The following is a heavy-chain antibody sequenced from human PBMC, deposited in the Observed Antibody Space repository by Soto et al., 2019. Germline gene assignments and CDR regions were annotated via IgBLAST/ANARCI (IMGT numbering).Heavy chain of an antibody. J-gene: IGHJ3*02. D-gene: IGHD2-21*02. Sequence: PSETLSLTCTVSGGSIRSTNYYWGWIRQPPGKGLEWIGSSFYSGTTYYNPSLKSRVTISVDTSKNQFSLKLRSVTAADTAVYYCARQSSHIVGVTAIMGAFDIWGQGTMVTVSS. CDR2: SFYSGTT. CDR3: ARQSSHIVGVTAIMGAFDI. CDR1: GGSIRSTNYY. V-gene: IGHV4-39*01.